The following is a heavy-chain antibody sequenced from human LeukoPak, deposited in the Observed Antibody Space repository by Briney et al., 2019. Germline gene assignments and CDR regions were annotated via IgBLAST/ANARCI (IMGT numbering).Heavy chain of an antibody. CDR1: GGTFSSYA. J-gene: IGHJ6*02. CDR2: IIPILGIA. Sequence: SVKVSCKASGGTFSSYAISWVRQAPGQGLEWMGRIIPILGIANYAQKFQGRVTITADKSTGTAYMELSSLRSEDTAVYYCAGGQDFYYYYGMDVWAKGPRSPSP. CDR3: AGGQDFYYYYGMDV. V-gene: IGHV1-69*04.